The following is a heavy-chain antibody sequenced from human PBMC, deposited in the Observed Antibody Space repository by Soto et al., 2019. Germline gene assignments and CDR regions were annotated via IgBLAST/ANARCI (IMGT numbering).Heavy chain of an antibody. V-gene: IGHV1-69*08. CDR1: GGTFSSYT. D-gene: IGHD2-2*01. J-gene: IGHJ4*02. CDR2: IIPILGIA. CDR3: ARDAADIVVVPAAPGLDY. Sequence: QVQLVQSGAAVKKPGSSVKVSCKASGGTFSSYTISWVRQAPGQGLEWMGRIIPILGIANYAQKFQGRVTITADKSTSTAYMELSSLRSEDTAVYYCARDAADIVVVPAAPGLDYWGQGTLVTVSS.